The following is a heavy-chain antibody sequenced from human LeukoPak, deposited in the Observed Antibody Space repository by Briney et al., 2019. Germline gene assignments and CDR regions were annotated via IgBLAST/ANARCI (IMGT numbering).Heavy chain of an antibody. V-gene: IGHV3-9*01. CDR1: GFTFDDYA. CDR3: AKGIGIAVAGPEDY. Sequence: GRSLRLSCAASGFTFDDYAMHWVRQAPGKGLEWVSGISWNSGSIGYADSMKGRFTISRDNAKNSLYLQMNSLRAEDTALYYCAKGIGIAVAGPEDYWGQGTLVTVSS. D-gene: IGHD6-19*01. CDR2: ISWNSGSI. J-gene: IGHJ4*02.